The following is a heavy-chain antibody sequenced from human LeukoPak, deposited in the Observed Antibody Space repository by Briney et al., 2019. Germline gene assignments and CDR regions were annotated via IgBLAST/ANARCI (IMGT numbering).Heavy chain of an antibody. CDR3: AHTTPDIVVVPAAPLFDY. CDR1: GFTFSSYA. D-gene: IGHD2-2*01. J-gene: IGHJ4*02. V-gene: IGHV3-23*01. Sequence: PGGSLRLSCAASGFTFSSYAMSWVRQAPGKGLEWVSAISGSGGSTYYADSVKGRFTISRDNSKNTLYLQMNSLRAEDTAVYYCAHTTPDIVVVPAAPLFDYWGQGTLVTVSS. CDR2: ISGSGGST.